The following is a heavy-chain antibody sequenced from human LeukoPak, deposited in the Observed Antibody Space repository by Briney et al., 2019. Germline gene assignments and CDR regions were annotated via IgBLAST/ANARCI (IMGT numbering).Heavy chain of an antibody. V-gene: IGHV3-30*03. CDR1: GFTFTSYG. CDR3: ASRNLLWFGEFDYYYGMDV. J-gene: IGHJ6*02. Sequence: GRSLRLSCAVSGFTFTSYGMHWVRQAPGKGLEWVAVISSDGSHTYYADSVKGRFTISRDNSKNTLYLQMNSLRAEDTAVYYCASRNLLWFGEFDYYYGMDVWGQGTTVTVSS. CDR2: ISSDGSHT. D-gene: IGHD3-10*01.